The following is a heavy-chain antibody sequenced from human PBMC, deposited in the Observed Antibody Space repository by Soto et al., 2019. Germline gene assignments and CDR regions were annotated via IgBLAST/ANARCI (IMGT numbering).Heavy chain of an antibody. Sequence: PSETLSLTCTVSGGSISNYYCNWIRQPAGKGLEWIGRIDTSGSTNYNPSLKSRVTMSVDTSKQEFSLKLSSVTAADTALYYCASIMGEARARDYYYGMDVWGQGTTVTVSS. CDR1: GGSISNYY. D-gene: IGHD3-16*01. V-gene: IGHV4-4*07. J-gene: IGHJ6*02. CDR2: IDTSGST. CDR3: ASIMGEARARDYYYGMDV.